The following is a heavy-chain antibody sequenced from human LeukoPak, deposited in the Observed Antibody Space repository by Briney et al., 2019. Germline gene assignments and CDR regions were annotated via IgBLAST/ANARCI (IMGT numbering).Heavy chain of an antibody. D-gene: IGHD2-21*02. CDR1: GGTFSSYA. Sequence: SVNVSCKASGGTFSSYAISWVRQAPGQGLEWMGGIIPIFGTANYAQKFQGRVTITADESTSTAYMELSSLRSEDTAVYYCASPPSGVTAILYYWGQGTLVTVSS. CDR3: ASPPSGVTAILYY. V-gene: IGHV1-69*13. J-gene: IGHJ4*02. CDR2: IIPIFGTA.